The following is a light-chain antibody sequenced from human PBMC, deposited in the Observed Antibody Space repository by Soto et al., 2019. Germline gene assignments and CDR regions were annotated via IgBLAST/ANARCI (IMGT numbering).Light chain of an antibody. J-gene: IGKJ3*01. Sequence: EIVLTQSPGTLSLSPGERATLSCRASHSVSSSYLAWYQQNPGQAPRLLIYGASSRATGIPDRFSGSGSGTDFTLTISRLEPEDFAVYYCQQYGSSPFTFGPGTKVDIK. CDR1: HSVSSSY. CDR2: GAS. V-gene: IGKV3-20*01. CDR3: QQYGSSPFT.